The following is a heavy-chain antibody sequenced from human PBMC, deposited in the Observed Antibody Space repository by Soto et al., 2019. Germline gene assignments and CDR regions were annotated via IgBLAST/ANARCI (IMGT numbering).Heavy chain of an antibody. CDR3: AREENCSDGICYSEYFQR. Sequence: ASVKVSCKASGYIFTAYSMHWVRRAPGQGLEWMGVVNPSGGSTNYAQKFQGRITLTRDTSRNTAYMDLSSLTSEDTAVYYCAREENCSDGICYSEYFQRWGQGTLVTVSS. D-gene: IGHD2-15*01. CDR2: VNPSGGST. V-gene: IGHV1-46*01. J-gene: IGHJ1*01. CDR1: GYIFTAYS.